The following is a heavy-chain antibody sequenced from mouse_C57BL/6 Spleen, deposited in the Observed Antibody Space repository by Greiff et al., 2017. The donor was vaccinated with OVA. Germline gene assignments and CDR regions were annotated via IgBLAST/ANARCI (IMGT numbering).Heavy chain of an antibody. CDR3: AGSSYRYFDV. Sequence: QVQLQQSGAELVRPGASVKLSCKASGYTFTDYYINWVKQRPGQGLEWIARIYPGSGNTYYNEKFKGKATLTAEKSSSTAYMQLSSLTSEDSAVYFCAGSSYRYFDVWGTGTTVTVSS. CDR1: GYTFTDYY. V-gene: IGHV1-76*01. J-gene: IGHJ1*03. CDR2: IYPGSGNT. D-gene: IGHD1-1*01.